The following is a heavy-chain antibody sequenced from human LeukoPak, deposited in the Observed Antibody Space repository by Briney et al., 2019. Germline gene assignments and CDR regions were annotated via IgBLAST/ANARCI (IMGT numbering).Heavy chain of an antibody. CDR3: ARSGGWGQTYYYDSSGSAYFDY. V-gene: IGHV1-46*01. CDR1: GYTFTSYY. CDR2: INPSGGST. J-gene: IGHJ4*02. Sequence: ASVKVSCKASGYTFTSYYMHWVRQAPGQGLEWMGIINPSGGSTSYAQKFQGRVTMTRDTSTSTVYMELSSLRSEDTAVYYCARSGGWGQTYYYDSSGSAYFDYWGQGTLVAVSS. D-gene: IGHD3-22*01.